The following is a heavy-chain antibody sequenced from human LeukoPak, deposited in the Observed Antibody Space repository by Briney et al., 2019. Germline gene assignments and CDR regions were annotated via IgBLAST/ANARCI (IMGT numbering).Heavy chain of an antibody. CDR1: GFTFRGYS. Sequence: GGSLRLSCAASGFTFRGYSMNWVRQAPGQGLEWVSSISSSSSYIYYADSVKGRFTISRDNAKNSLYLQMNSLRAEDTAVYYCARDPMATIGDYFDYWGQGTLVTVSS. CDR3: ARDPMATIGDYFDY. J-gene: IGHJ4*02. D-gene: IGHD5-24*01. V-gene: IGHV3-21*01. CDR2: ISSSSSYI.